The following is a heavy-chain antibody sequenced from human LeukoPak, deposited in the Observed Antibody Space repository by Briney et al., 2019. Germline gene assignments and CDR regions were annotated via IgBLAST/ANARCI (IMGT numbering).Heavy chain of an antibody. D-gene: IGHD6-19*01. CDR3: ARGESGSGWYGDYGMDV. J-gene: IGHJ6*02. CDR1: GFTFSSYG. V-gene: IGHV3-33*01. Sequence: PGGSLRLSCAASGFTFSSYGMHWVRQAPGKGLEWVAVIWYDGSNKYYADSVKGRFTISRDNSKNTLYLQMNSLRAEDTAVYYCARGESGSGWYGDYGMDVWGQGTTVTVSS. CDR2: IWYDGSNK.